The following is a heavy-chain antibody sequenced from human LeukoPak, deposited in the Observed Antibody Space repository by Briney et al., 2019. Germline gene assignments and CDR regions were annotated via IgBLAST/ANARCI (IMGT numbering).Heavy chain of an antibody. J-gene: IGHJ4*02. Sequence: GASVKVSCKASGYTFTHHSITWVRQAPGQGLEFMGWISAYNGDTKFAQKFQGRVTMTTDASTSTAYMELMSLTSDDTAVYHCARDFSNTSGFKVMLDYWGQGSLVTVSS. CDR3: ARDFSNTSGFKVMLDY. D-gene: IGHD3-22*01. V-gene: IGHV1-18*01. CDR2: ISAYNGDT. CDR1: GYTFTHHS.